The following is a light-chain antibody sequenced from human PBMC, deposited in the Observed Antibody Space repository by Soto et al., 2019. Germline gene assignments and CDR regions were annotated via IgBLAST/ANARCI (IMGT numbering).Light chain of an antibody. Sequence: QPVLTQPPSVSGAPGQRVTISCTGSSSNIGAGYDVHWYQQLPGRAPKLLIYANSNRPSGVPDRCSGSRSGTSASLAITWLQAEDEADYSCQSYDSSLSGFYVFGTGTKVTVL. J-gene: IGLJ1*01. CDR1: SSNIGAGYD. CDR2: ANS. CDR3: QSYDSSLSGFYV. V-gene: IGLV1-40*01.